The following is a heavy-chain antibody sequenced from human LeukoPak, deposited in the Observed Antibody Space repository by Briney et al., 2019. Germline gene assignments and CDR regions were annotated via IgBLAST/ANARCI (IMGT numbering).Heavy chain of an antibody. CDR3: AKGPWAADYYYYYGMDV. J-gene: IGHJ6*02. V-gene: IGHV3-30*04. Sequence: PGGSLRLSCAASGFTFSSYAMHWVRQAPGKGLEWVAVISYDGSNKYYADSVKGRFTISRDNSKNTLYLQMNSLRAEDTAVYYCAKGPWAADYYYYYGMDVWGQGTTVTVSS. CDR2: ISYDGSNK. D-gene: IGHD6-13*01. CDR1: GFTFSSYA.